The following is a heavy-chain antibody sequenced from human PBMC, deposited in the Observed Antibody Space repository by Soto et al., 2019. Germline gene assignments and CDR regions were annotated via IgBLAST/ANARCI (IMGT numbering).Heavy chain of an antibody. CDR1: GFSLSTSGVG. CDR3: AHSALHMITFGGVGVTGYDY. V-gene: IGHV2-5*02. D-gene: IGHD3-16*01. CDR2: IYWDDDK. Sequence: QITLKESGPTLVKPTQTLTLTCTFSGFSLSTSGVGVGWIRQPPGKALEWLALIYWDDDKRYSPSLKSRLTITTVTSKNQEVLTRTNMHPVDTSTYYCAHSALHMITFGGVGVTGYDYWGQGTLVTVSS. J-gene: IGHJ4*02.